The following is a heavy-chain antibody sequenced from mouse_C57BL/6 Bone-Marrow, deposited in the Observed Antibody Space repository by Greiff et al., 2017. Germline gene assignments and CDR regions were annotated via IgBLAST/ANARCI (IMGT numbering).Heavy chain of an antibody. J-gene: IGHJ2*01. D-gene: IGHD4-1*01. CDR1: GYTFTNYW. V-gene: IGHV1-63*01. Sequence: VQLQQSGAELVRPGTSVKMSCKASGYTFTNYWIGWAKQRPGHGLEWIGDIYPGGGYTNYNEKFKGKATLTADKSSNTAYMQFSSLTSEHSAIDYCARAPNWVYFDYWGQGTTLTVSS. CDR2: IYPGGGYT. CDR3: ARAPNWVYFDY.